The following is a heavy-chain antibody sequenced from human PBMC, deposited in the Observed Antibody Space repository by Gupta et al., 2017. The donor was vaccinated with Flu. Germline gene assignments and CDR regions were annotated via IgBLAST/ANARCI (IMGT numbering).Heavy chain of an antibody. CDR1: GFIFSSYG. CDR2: IWYDGSNK. CDR3: ARGAPDFWIDF. D-gene: IGHD3-3*01. J-gene: IGHJ4*02. Sequence: QVQLVESGGGVVQPGRSLRLSCAASGFIFSSYGMHWVRQAPGKGLEWVAVIWYDGSNKYYADSVKGRFTISRDNSKNTLYLQMNSLRAEDTAVYYCARGAPDFWIDFWGQGTLVTVSS. V-gene: IGHV3-33*01.